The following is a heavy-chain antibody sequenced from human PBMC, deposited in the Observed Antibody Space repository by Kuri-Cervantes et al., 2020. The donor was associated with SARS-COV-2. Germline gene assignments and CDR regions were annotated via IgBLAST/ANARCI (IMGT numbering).Heavy chain of an antibody. V-gene: IGHV3-21*01. Sequence: GESLKISCVVSGFSVSTNYMTWVRQAPGKGLEWVSSISSSSSYIYYADSVKGRFTISRDNAKNSLYLQMNSLRAEDTAVYYCARDPSAVTPVYWGQGTLVTVSS. CDR3: ARDPSAVTPVY. CDR1: GFSVSTNY. J-gene: IGHJ4*02. D-gene: IGHD4-17*01. CDR2: ISSSSSYI.